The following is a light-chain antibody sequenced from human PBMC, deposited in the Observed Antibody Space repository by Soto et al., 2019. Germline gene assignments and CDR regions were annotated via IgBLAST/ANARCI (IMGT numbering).Light chain of an antibody. V-gene: IGKV1-12*01. CDR2: AAS. CDR3: QQANSFPL. Sequence: DIQMTQSPASLSASVGETVTITCRASQGISSLLAWYQQKPGKAPKLLIYAASSLRSGVPSRFSGSGSGTDFTLTISSLQPEDFATYYCQQANSFPLFGGGTKVEIK. CDR1: QGISSL. J-gene: IGKJ4*01.